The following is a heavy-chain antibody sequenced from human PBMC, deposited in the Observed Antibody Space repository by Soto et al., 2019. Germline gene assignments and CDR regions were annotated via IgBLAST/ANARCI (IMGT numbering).Heavy chain of an antibody. D-gene: IGHD7-27*01. Sequence: GGSLRLSCAASGFTFSSYGMSWIRQAPGKGLEWVSYISSSGSTIYYADSVKGRFTISRDNAKNSLYLQMNSLRAEDTAVYYCARDNAGDRWDYFDYWGQGTLVTVSS. J-gene: IGHJ4*02. CDR3: ARDNAGDRWDYFDY. V-gene: IGHV3-11*01. CDR1: GFTFSSYG. CDR2: ISSSGSTI.